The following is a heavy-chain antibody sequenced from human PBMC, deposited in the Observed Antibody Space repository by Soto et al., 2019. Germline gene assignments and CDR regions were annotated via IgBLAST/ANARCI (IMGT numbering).Heavy chain of an antibody. D-gene: IGHD4-4*01. J-gene: IGHJ6*03. CDR1: GFTFSSYA. CDR2: ISGSGGST. V-gene: IGHV3-23*01. Sequence: EVQLLESGGGLVQPGGSLRLSCAASGFTFSSYAMSWVRQAPGKGLEWVSAISGSGGSTYYADSVKGRFTISRDNSKITLYLQMNSLRAEDTAVYYCAKGSADYSNKAERYDYYLDVWGRGTTVTVSS. CDR3: AKGSADYSNKAERYDYYLDV.